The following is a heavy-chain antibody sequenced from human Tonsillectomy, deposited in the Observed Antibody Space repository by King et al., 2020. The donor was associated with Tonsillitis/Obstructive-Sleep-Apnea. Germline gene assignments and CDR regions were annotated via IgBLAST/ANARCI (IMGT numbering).Heavy chain of an antibody. CDR3: AKDLDGSGTYDY. J-gene: IGHJ4*02. CDR2: ISYDGSNK. CDR1: GFTFNIYA. D-gene: IGHD3-10*01. V-gene: IGHV3-30*18. Sequence: VQLVESGGGVVQPGRSLRLYCAASGFTFNIYAMHWVRQAPGKGLEWVAFISYDGSNKYYADSVKGRFTISRDNSKNTLYLQMNSLRAEDTAVFYCAKDLDGSGTYDYWGQGTLVTVSS.